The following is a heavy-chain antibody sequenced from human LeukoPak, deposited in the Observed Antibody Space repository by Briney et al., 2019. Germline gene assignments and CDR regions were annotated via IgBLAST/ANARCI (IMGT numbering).Heavy chain of an antibody. CDR2: ISYDGSNK. CDR1: GFTFSSYE. V-gene: IGHV3-30*18. J-gene: IGHJ4*02. Sequence: PGGSLRLSCAASGFTFSSYEMNWVRQAPGKGLEWVAVISYDGSNKYYADSVKGRFTISRDNSKNTLYLQMNSLRAEDTAVYYCAKDPGGYDYYFDYWGQGTLVTVSS. CDR3: AKDPGGYDYYFDY. D-gene: IGHD5-12*01.